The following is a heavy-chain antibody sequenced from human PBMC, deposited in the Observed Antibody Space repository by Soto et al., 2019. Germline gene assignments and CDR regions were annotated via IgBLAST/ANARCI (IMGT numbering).Heavy chain of an antibody. D-gene: IGHD2-21*02. Sequence: PSETLSLTSAVYGVSFSGDSWSWIRQTPGKGLEWIGDINPGARTRHTPSPKSRRSISADTSTSPFSLHLNSLTGPHSDMYFCASHLPFCSYDCHFRFAVWGLGPSVTVSS. J-gene: IGHJ6*01. V-gene: IGHV4-34*01. CDR2: INPGART. CDR3: ASHLPFCSYDCHFRFAV. CDR1: GVSFSGDS.